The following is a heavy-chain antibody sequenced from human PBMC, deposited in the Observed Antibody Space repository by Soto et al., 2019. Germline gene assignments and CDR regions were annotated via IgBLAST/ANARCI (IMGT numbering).Heavy chain of an antibody. J-gene: IGHJ5*02. CDR3: AGRSSLASVQVYFGEISNYNWFDP. CDR1: NGSISSAIYY. V-gene: IGHV4-39*01. CDR2: IYHSGST. Sequence: PSETLSLTCTVSNGSISSAIYYWGWIRQPPGKGLEWIGSIYHSGSTYYNPSLQGRVTISVDTSTNQFSLKLSSVTAADTAVYFCAGRSSLASVQVYFGEISNYNWFDPWGQGTLVTVSS. D-gene: IGHD3-10*01.